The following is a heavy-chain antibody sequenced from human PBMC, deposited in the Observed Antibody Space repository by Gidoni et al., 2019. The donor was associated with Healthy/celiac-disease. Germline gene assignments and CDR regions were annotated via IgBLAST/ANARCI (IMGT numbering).Heavy chain of an antibody. CDR2: IYYSGST. Sequence: QLQLQESGPGLVQPSETLSLTCTVSGGSIISSSYYWGWIRQPPGKGLEWIGSIYYSGSTYYNPSLKSRVTISVDTSKNQFSLKLSSVTAADTAVYYCAGNYGDYEGYYYYGMDVWGQGTTVTVSS. D-gene: IGHD4-17*01. V-gene: IGHV4-39*07. J-gene: IGHJ6*02. CDR3: AGNYGDYEGYYYYGMDV. CDR1: GGSIISSSYY.